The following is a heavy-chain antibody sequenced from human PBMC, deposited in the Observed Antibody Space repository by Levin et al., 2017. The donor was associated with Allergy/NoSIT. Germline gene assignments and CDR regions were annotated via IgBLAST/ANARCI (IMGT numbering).Heavy chain of an antibody. Sequence: GGSLRLSCAASGFTFSSYAMHWVRQAPGKGLEWVAVISYDGSNKYYADSVKGRFTISRDNSKNTLYLQMNSLRAEDTAVYYCARETAHYYYGSGSPLLRWFDPWGQGTLVTVSS. D-gene: IGHD3-10*01. CDR2: ISYDGSNK. J-gene: IGHJ5*02. CDR3: ARETAHYYYGSGSPLLRWFDP. CDR1: GFTFSSYA. V-gene: IGHV3-30-3*01.